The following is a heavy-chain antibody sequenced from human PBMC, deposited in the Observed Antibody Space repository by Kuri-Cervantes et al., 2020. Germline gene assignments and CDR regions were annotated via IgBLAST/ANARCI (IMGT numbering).Heavy chain of an antibody. D-gene: IGHD2-15*01. Sequence: SETLSLTCAVYGGSFSGYYWSWIRQPPGKGLEWIGEINHSGSTNYNPSHKSRVTISVDRSKNQFSLKLSSVTAADTAVYYCARVGGVAAMAFDIWGQGTMVTVSS. CDR2: INHSGST. J-gene: IGHJ3*02. CDR3: ARVGGVAAMAFDI. CDR1: GGSFSGYY. V-gene: IGHV4-34*01.